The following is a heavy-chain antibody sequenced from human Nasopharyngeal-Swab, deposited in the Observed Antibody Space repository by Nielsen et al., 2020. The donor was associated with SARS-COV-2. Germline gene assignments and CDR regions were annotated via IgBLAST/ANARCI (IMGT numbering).Heavy chain of an antibody. J-gene: IGHJ4*02. Sequence: GASLRLSCAGFGFTFSRYGNYRVRQALGKGLVWELFIAHDASNEYYGDSVKGRFYISRYSSKNTLYLQMDSLRGEDTAVYYFARDAPAHYGAFYWGRGTLVTVSS. V-gene: IGHV3-30*03. CDR1: GFTFSRYG. CDR3: ARDAPAHYGAFY. D-gene: IGHD4-17*01. CDR2: IAHDASNE.